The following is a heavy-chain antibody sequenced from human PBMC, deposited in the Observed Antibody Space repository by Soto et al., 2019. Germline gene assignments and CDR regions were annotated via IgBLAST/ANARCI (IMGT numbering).Heavy chain of an antibody. Sequence: LRLSCAASGFTFSSYGMHWVRQAPGKGLEWVAVIRYGGGIKYYADSVKGRFTISRDNSKNTLYLQMNSLRAEDTAVYYCAGMVRGVIINLSWFDPWGQGTLVTVSS. D-gene: IGHD3-10*01. CDR3: AGMVRGVIINLSWFDP. J-gene: IGHJ5*02. CDR2: IRYGGGIK. V-gene: IGHV3-33*01. CDR1: GFTFSSYG.